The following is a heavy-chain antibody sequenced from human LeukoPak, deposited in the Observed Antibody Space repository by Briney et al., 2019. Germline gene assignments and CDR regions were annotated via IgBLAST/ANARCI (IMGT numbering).Heavy chain of an antibody. CDR3: MGGAGGGNYFDY. Sequence: PGGSLRLSCAASGFTFSGSAMGWVRQAAGKGLEWVGRIRSKANSYATAYAASVKGRFTISRDDSKNTADLQMNSLKTEDRPVYYCMGGAGGGNYFDYWGQGTLVTVSS. CDR1: GFTFSGSA. J-gene: IGHJ4*02. CDR2: IRSKANSYAT. D-gene: IGHD3-16*01. V-gene: IGHV3-73*01.